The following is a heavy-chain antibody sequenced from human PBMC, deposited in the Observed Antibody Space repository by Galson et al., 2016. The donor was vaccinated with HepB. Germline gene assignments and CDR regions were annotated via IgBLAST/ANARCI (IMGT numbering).Heavy chain of an antibody. V-gene: IGHV4-4*02. Sequence: SETLSLTCAVSGDSISRINWWTWVRQPPGKGLEWIGEIYHTGSTHYNPSLQSRLTISLDKSKNQFSLYLTSVTAADTAIYYCARDSGSLDVWGQGTTVTVSS. CDR3: ARDSGSLDV. J-gene: IGHJ6*02. CDR1: GDSISRINW. D-gene: IGHD2-15*01. CDR2: IYHTGST.